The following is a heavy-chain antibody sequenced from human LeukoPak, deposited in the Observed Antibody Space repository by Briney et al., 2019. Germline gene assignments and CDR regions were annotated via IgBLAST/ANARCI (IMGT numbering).Heavy chain of an antibody. Sequence: GGSLRLSCAASGFTFSSYEMNWVRQAPGKGLEWVANIKQDGSEKYYVDSVKGRFTISRDNAKNSLYLQMNSLRAEDTAVYYCASSGSGSKNTYYYYGMDVWGKGTTVTVSS. V-gene: IGHV3-7*03. CDR2: IKQDGSEK. J-gene: IGHJ6*04. CDR1: GFTFSSYE. CDR3: ASSGSGSKNTYYYYGMDV. D-gene: IGHD3-10*01.